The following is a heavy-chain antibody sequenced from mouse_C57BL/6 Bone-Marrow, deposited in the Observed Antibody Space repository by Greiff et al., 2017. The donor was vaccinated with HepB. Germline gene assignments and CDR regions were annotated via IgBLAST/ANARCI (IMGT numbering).Heavy chain of an antibody. D-gene: IGHD1-1*01. J-gene: IGHJ2*01. CDR3: ARYYYGSSYGY. CDR1: GYTFTDYN. V-gene: IGHV1-22*01. CDR2: INPNNGGT. Sequence: VQLQQSGPELVKPGASVKMSCKASGYTFTDYNMHWVKQSHGKSLEWIGYINPNNGGTSYNQKFKGKATLTVNKSSSTAYMDLSSLTSEDSAVYYCARYYYGSSYGYWGQGTTLTVSS.